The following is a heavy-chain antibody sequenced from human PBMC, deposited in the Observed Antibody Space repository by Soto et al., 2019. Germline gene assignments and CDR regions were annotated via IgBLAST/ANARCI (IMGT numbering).Heavy chain of an antibody. CDR3: ARDPGFRSDY. V-gene: IGHV1-18*01. CDR2: ISGYNGNT. CDR1: GYTFTSYG. J-gene: IGHJ4*02. D-gene: IGHD3-9*01. Sequence: QVQLVQSGAEVKKPGASVKVSCKASGYTFTSYGISWVRQAPGQGLEWMGWISGYNGNTNYAQKLPGRVTMTTATPTSTAFMELRSLTSDDTAVYYCARDPGFRSDYWGQGTLVTVSS.